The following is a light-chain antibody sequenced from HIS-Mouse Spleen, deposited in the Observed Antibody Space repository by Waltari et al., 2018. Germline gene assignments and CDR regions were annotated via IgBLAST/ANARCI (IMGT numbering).Light chain of an antibody. J-gene: IGLJ3*02. CDR3: CSYAGSWV. Sequence: QSALTQPASVSGSPGQSITISCPGTSSDVGSYNLVSWYQQHPGKAPKRMIYEGSKRPSGVSNRFSGSKSGNTASLTISGLQAEDEADYYCCSYAGSWVFGGGTKLTVL. CDR1: SSDVGSYNL. V-gene: IGLV2-23*01. CDR2: EGS.